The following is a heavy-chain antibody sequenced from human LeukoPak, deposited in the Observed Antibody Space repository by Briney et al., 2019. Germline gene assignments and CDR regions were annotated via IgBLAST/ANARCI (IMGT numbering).Heavy chain of an antibody. Sequence: SDTLSLTCTVSGVSISSSNSYWRWIRQPPGKGREGIASIYYMGNTYYNPSLKSQFSISIDTSKTQFSLRLTSVTAADMAVYYCARPTGSGLFILPGGQGTLVTVSS. V-gene: IGHV4-39*01. CDR1: GVSISSSNSY. CDR2: IYYMGNT. D-gene: IGHD3/OR15-3a*01. J-gene: IGHJ4*02. CDR3: ARPTGSGLFILP.